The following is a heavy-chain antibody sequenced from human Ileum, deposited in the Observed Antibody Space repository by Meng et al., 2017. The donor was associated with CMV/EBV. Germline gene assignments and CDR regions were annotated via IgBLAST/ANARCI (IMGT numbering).Heavy chain of an antibody. CDR1: GFTFSTYW. Sequence: GGSLRLSCTASGFTFSTYWMSWVRQTPAKGLEWLAQIKDDGNEKYYVDSVRGRFTISRDNAKNSLYLQMNSLRAEDTAVYYCARDYDRSLVFDYWGQGTRVTVSS. J-gene: IGHJ4*02. V-gene: IGHV3-7*01. D-gene: IGHD3-9*01. CDR2: IKDDGNEK. CDR3: ARDYDRSLVFDY.